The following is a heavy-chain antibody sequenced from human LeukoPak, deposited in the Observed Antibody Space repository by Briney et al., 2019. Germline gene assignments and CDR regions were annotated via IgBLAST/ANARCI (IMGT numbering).Heavy chain of an antibody. D-gene: IGHD5-18*01. CDR2: INHSGST. V-gene: IGHV4-34*01. CDR3: ARDARGYSYIDY. Sequence: PSETLSLTCAVYGGSFSGYYWSWIRQPPGKGLEWIGEINHSGSTNYNPSLKSRVTISVDTSKNQFSLKLSSVTAADTAVYYRARDARGYSYIDYWGQGTLVTVSS. CDR1: GGSFSGYY. J-gene: IGHJ4*02.